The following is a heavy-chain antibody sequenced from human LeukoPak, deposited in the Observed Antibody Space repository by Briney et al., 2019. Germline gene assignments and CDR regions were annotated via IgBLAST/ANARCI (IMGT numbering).Heavy chain of an antibody. CDR1: GGTFSSYA. J-gene: IGHJ4*02. Sequence: SVKVSCKASGGTFSSYAISWVRQAPGQGLEWMGGIFPIFGTANYAQKFQGRVTITADESTSTAYMELSSLRSEDTAVYYCARAGGYYDMSFDYWGQGTLVTVSS. CDR2: IFPIFGTA. D-gene: IGHD3-22*01. V-gene: IGHV1-69*13. CDR3: ARAGGYYDMSFDY.